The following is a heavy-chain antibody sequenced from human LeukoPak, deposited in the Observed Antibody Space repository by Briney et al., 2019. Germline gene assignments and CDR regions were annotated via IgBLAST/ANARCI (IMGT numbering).Heavy chain of an antibody. D-gene: IGHD3-10*01. CDR1: GFTFSSYA. Sequence: GGSLRLSCAASGFTFSSYAMSWVRQAPGKGLEWVSTISDNGAGTYFADSVKGRFTIFRDNSRDTLYLQLNSLRGEDTAVYFCAKSHGSGNDYSFAFWGQGTLVTVSS. CDR3: AKSHGSGNDYSFAF. J-gene: IGHJ4*02. V-gene: IGHV3-23*01. CDR2: ISDNGAGT.